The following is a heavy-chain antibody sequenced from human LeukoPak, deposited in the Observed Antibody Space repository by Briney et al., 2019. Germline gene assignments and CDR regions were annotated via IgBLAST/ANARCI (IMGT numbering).Heavy chain of an antibody. CDR1: GFTFSSYW. Sequence: QTGGSLRLSCAASGFTFSSYWMSWVRQAPGKGLEWVANIKQDGSEKYYVDSVKGRFTISRDNAKNSLYLQMNSLRAEDTAVYYCAKNGFTMVRGVPNWFDPWGQGTLVTVSS. CDR3: AKNGFTMVRGVPNWFDP. V-gene: IGHV3-7*03. D-gene: IGHD3-10*01. CDR2: IKQDGSEK. J-gene: IGHJ5*02.